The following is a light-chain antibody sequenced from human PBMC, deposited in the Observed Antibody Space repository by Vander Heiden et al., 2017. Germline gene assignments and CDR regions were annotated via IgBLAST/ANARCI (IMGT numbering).Light chain of an antibody. Sequence: QSVLTQPPSASGTPGQRVTISCSGRSSNIGSNTVNWYQQHPGTAPELLIYGHNQRPSGVPDRFSGSKSGTSASLAISGLQSEDEADYYCAAWDDNLSGWVFGGGTKLTVL. CDR2: GHN. CDR3: AAWDDNLSGWV. CDR1: SSNIGSNT. V-gene: IGLV1-44*01. J-gene: IGLJ3*02.